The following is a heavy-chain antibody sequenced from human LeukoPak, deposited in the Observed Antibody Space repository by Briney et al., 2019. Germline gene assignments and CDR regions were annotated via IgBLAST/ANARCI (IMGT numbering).Heavy chain of an antibody. CDR3: ARDGGFSSSSGY. V-gene: IGHV1-2*06. Sequence: ASVKVSCEASGYTFTGYYMHWVRQAPGQGLEWMGRINPNSGGTNYAQKFQGRVTMTRATSISTAYMELSRLRSDDTAVYYCARDGGFSSSSGYWGQGTLVTVSS. CDR2: INPNSGGT. D-gene: IGHD6-6*01. J-gene: IGHJ4*02. CDR1: GYTFTGYY.